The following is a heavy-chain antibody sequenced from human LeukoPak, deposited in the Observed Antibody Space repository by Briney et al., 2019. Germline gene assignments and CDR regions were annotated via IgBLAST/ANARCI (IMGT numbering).Heavy chain of an antibody. CDR1: GFTFSSYS. D-gene: IGHD1-20*01. CDR3: ARDLPDNWKSLYYYYYYGMDV. CDR2: ISSSSSTI. Sequence: GGSLRLSCAASGFTFSSYSMNWVRQAPGKGLEWVSYISSSSSTIYYADSVKGRFTISRDNAKNSLYLQMNSLRAEDTAVYYCARDLPDNWKSLYYYYYYGMDVWGQGTTVTVSS. V-gene: IGHV3-48*01. J-gene: IGHJ6*02.